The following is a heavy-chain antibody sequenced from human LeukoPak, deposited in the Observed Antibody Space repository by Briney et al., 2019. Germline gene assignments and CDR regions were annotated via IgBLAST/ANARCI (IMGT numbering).Heavy chain of an antibody. D-gene: IGHD5-18*01. CDR3: TIGGIQRYYYMDV. J-gene: IGHJ6*03. V-gene: IGHV3-49*03. CDR2: IRSKAYGGTT. CDR1: GFTFGDYA. Sequence: PGGSLGLSCTASGFTFGDYAMSWFRQAPGKGREWVGFIRSKAYGGTTEYAASVKGRFTISRDDSKSIAYLQMNSLKTEDTAVYYCTIGGIQRYYYMDVWGKGTTVTVSS.